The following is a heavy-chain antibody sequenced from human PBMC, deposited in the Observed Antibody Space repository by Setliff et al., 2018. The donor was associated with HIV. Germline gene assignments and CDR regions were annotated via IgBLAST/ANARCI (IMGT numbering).Heavy chain of an antibody. V-gene: IGHV4-34*01. Sequence: SETLSLTCAVYGGSLSGDYWSWIRQPPGKGLEWIGEINRSGSTNYSPSLTSRVTISVDTSKNQFSLKLSAATAADTAVYYCASQGVRGAYTWFDPWGQGTRVTVSS. CDR3: ASQGVRGAYTWFDP. CDR1: GGSLSGDY. D-gene: IGHD3-10*01. J-gene: IGHJ5*02. CDR2: INRSGST.